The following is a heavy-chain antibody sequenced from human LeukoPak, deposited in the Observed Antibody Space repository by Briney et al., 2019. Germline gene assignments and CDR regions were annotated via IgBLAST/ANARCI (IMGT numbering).Heavy chain of an antibody. CDR2: INPNSGGT. J-gene: IGHJ4*02. Sequence: ASVKVSCKASGYTFTGYYMHWVRQAPGQGLEWMGWINPNSGGTNYAQKFQGRVTITTDESTSTAYMELSSLRSEDTAVYYCARSLLGIDYWGQGTLVTVSS. V-gene: IGHV1-2*02. CDR3: ARSLLGIDY. D-gene: IGHD3-16*01. CDR1: GYTFTGYY.